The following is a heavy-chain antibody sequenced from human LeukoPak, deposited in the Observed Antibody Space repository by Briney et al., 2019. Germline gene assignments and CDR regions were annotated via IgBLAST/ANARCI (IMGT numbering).Heavy chain of an antibody. CDR1: GYRFTRYD. Sequence: ASVTVSRKASGYRFTRYDYQRVRQAPGQGLEWMGWMNANSGTTDYAQKCQSRVTMTRNTCISTAYMELSSLRSEDTGVYFCASLNSGRDDDACDIWGQGTMLSVSS. V-gene: IGHV1-8*01. CDR3: ASLNSGRDDDACDI. D-gene: IGHD1-26*01. J-gene: IGHJ3*02. CDR2: MNANSGTT.